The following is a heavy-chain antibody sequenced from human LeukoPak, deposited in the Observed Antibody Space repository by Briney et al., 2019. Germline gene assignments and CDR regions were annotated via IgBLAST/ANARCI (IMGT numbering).Heavy chain of an antibody. CDR1: GFTFSSYA. Sequence: GSLRLPCAASGFTFSSYAMSWVRPAPGKGVEWVSAISGSGGSTYYADSVKGRFTISRDNSKNTLYLQMNSLRAEDTAVYYCANILAYCGGDCYLPFDYWGQGTLVTVSS. D-gene: IGHD2-21*02. V-gene: IGHV3-23*01. CDR2: ISGSGGST. J-gene: IGHJ4*02. CDR3: ANILAYCGGDCYLPFDY.